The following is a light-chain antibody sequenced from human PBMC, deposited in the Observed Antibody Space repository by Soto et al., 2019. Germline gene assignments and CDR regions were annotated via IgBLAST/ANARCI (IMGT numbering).Light chain of an antibody. CDR1: SSYVGGYNY. CDR2: EVT. Sequence: QSALTQPPSASGSLGQSVTISCTGTSSYVGGYNYVSWHQQHPGKAPKLMIYEVTKRPSGVPDRFSGSKSGNTASLTVSGLQAEDEVDYYCSSFAGGGNPVLFGGGTKLTVL. V-gene: IGLV2-8*01. J-gene: IGLJ2*01. CDR3: SSFAGGGNPVL.